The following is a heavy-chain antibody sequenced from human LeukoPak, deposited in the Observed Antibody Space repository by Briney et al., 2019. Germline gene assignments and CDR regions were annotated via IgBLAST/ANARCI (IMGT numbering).Heavy chain of an antibody. Sequence: SQTLSLTCAISGDSVSSNSAAWNWIRQSPSRGLEWLGRTYYRPKWSNDYTVSVKRRITINPDTSQNQFSLQLNSLTPEDTAVYYCARAAIGGWYFDLWGRGTLVTVSS. CDR1: GDSVSSNSAA. CDR2: TYYRPKWSN. V-gene: IGHV6-1*01. J-gene: IGHJ2*01. CDR3: ARAAIGGWYFDL. D-gene: IGHD2-15*01.